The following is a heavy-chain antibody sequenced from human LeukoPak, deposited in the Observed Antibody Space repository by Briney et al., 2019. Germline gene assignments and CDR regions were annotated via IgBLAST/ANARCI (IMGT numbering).Heavy chain of an antibody. J-gene: IGHJ6*02. CDR1: GFTFSSYG. V-gene: IGHV3-33*01. D-gene: IGHD3-22*01. CDR2: IWYDGSNK. Sequence: PGGSLRLSCAASGFTFSSYGMHWVRPAPGKGLGWVAVIWYDGSNKYYADSVEGRFTISRDNSKNTLYLQMNSLRAEDTAVYYCARDIYYDSSGPYYYYGMDVWGQGTTVTVSS. CDR3: ARDIYYDSSGPYYYYGMDV.